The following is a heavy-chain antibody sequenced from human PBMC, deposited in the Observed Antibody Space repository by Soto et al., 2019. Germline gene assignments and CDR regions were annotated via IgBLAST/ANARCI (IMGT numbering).Heavy chain of an antibody. V-gene: IGHV3-30-3*01. D-gene: IGHD6-13*01. CDR1: GFTFSSYA. J-gene: IGHJ4*02. CDR2: ISYDGSNK. CDR3: ARGYSSSAAAFDY. Sequence: QVQLVESGGGVVQPGRSLRLSCAASGFTFSSYAMHWVRQAPGKGLEWVAIISYDGSNKYYADAMKGRFTISRDNSKNTLYLHMNSLRAEDTAVYYCARGYSSSAAAFDYWGQGTLVTVSS.